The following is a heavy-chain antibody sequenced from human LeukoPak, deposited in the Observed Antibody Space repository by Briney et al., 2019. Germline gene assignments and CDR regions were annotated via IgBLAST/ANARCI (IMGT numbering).Heavy chain of an antibody. Sequence: ASVRVSCKASGYTFSSYGISWVRQAPGQGLEWMGWINPNSGGTNYAQKFQGRVTMTRDTSISTAYMELSRLRSDDTAVYYCARALGCSSTSCYDVWGKGTTVTISS. CDR1: GYTFSSYG. CDR3: ARALGCSSTSCYDV. J-gene: IGHJ6*04. CDR2: INPNSGGT. D-gene: IGHD2-2*01. V-gene: IGHV1-2*02.